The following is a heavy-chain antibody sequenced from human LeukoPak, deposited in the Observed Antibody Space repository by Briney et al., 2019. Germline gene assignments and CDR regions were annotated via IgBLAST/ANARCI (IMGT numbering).Heavy chain of an antibody. CDR1: GYTFTSYY. Sequence: ASVKVSCKASGYTFTSYYMHWVRQAPGHGLEWMGMINPSGGSTSYAQKFQGRVTMTRDMSTSTVYMELSSLRSEDTAVYYCARVSSSSALDFDYWGQGTLVTVSS. CDR3: ARVSSSSALDFDY. D-gene: IGHD6-6*01. V-gene: IGHV1-46*01. J-gene: IGHJ4*02. CDR2: INPSGGST.